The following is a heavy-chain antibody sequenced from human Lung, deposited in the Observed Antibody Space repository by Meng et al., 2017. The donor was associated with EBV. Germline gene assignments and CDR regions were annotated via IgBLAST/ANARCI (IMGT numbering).Heavy chain of an antibody. CDR1: GDSSRSGGYY. Sequence: AHRQESGPGLVKPSQTFSLTFPVSGDSSRSGGYYWSWIRQHPGKGLEWIGYIYYSGNTYYNPSLKSRVTISIDTSKNQFSLKLSSVTAADTAVYFCARATVVVPSGIYWFDPWGQGTLVTVSS. J-gene: IGHJ5*02. CDR2: IYYSGNT. D-gene: IGHD6-13*01. CDR3: ARATVVVPSGIYWFDP. V-gene: IGHV4-31*03.